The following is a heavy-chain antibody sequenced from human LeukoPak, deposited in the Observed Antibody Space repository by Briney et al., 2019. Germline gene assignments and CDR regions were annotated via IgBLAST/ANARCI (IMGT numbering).Heavy chain of an antibody. CDR2: IWYDGSNK. J-gene: IGHJ4*02. CDR1: GFTFSSYG. D-gene: IGHD6-6*01. V-gene: IGHV3-33*01. CDR3: ARGLAPLYYFDY. Sequence: TGGSLRLSCAASGFTFSSYGMHWVRQAPGRGLEWVAVIWYDGSNKCYADSVKGRFTISRDNSKNTLYLQMNSLRAEDTAVYHCARGLAPLYYFDYWGQGTLVTVSS.